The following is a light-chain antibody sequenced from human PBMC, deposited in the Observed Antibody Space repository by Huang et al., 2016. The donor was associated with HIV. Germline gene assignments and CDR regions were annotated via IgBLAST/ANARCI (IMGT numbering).Light chain of an antibody. V-gene: IGKV3-20*01. CDR2: GAS. Sequence: EIVLTQSPGTLFLSPGERATLSCRASQSVSSSYFAWYQQKPGQAPRLVVHGASSRATGIPDRFSGSGSGTDFTLTISRLEPEDFAVYYCQQYGTSPQTFGQGTKVEIK. J-gene: IGKJ1*01. CDR3: QQYGTSPQT. CDR1: QSVSSSY.